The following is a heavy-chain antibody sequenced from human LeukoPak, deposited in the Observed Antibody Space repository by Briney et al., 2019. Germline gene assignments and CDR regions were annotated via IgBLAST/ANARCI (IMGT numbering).Heavy chain of an antibody. CDR2: IIPTFGTA. V-gene: IGHV1-69*06. D-gene: IGHD6-19*01. Sequence: GASVKVSCKASGGTFSSYAISWVRQAPGQGLEWMGGIIPTFGTANYAQKFQGRVTITADKSTSTAYMELSSLRSEDTAVYYCARDRGIAVAGTGDFDYWGQGTLVTVSS. J-gene: IGHJ4*02. CDR1: GGTFSSYA. CDR3: ARDRGIAVAGTGDFDY.